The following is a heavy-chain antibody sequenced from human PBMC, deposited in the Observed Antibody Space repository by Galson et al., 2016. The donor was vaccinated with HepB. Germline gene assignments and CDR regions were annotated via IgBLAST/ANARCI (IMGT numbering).Heavy chain of an antibody. V-gene: IGHV4-39*01. CDR3: ARQRRFGTWDEIDY. Sequence: SETLSLTCTVSGGSVTASPYYHAWIRQPPGKGLEWIGTLSYSGSAYYNPSLKSHFTISMGASRNQFSLQLTSVTAADMAVYYCARQRRFGTWDEIDYWGQGTLVTVSS. CDR1: GGSVTASPYY. D-gene: IGHD3-10*01. CDR2: LSYSGSA. J-gene: IGHJ4*02.